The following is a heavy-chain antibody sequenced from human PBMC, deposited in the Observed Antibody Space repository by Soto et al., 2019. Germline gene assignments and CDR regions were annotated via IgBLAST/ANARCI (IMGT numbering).Heavy chain of an antibody. CDR2: ISGYNGNS. Sequence: QVHLVQSGAEVKKPGASVKVSCKTSGYTFTNFGISWVRQAPGQGLEWLGWISGYNGNSKYAQKFQGRVTMTTDTSTSTGYLELRSLRSDDSAVYYCARDYGDARDQWGQGTLVTVSS. D-gene: IGHD4-17*01. J-gene: IGHJ4*02. V-gene: IGHV1-18*01. CDR1: GYTFTNFG. CDR3: ARDYGDARDQ.